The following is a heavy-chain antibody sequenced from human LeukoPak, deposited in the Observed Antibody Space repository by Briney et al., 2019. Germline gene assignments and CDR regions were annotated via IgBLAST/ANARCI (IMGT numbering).Heavy chain of an antibody. J-gene: IGHJ4*02. Sequence: TLSLTCAVYGGSFSGYYWSWIRQHPGKGLEWIGYIYYSGSTYYNPSLKSRVSISVDTSKNQFSLKLSSVTAADTAVYYCARVGSCSGGSCYYRLFDYWGQGTLVTVSS. CDR1: GGSFSGYY. CDR3: ARVGSCSGGSCYYRLFDY. V-gene: IGHV4-31*11. D-gene: IGHD2-15*01. CDR2: IYYSGST.